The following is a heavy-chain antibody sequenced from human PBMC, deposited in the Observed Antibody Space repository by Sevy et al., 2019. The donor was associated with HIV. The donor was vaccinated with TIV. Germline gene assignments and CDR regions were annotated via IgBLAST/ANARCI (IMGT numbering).Heavy chain of an antibody. CDR1: GGSISSSSYY. D-gene: IGHD2-8*01. CDR3: ARNVGYCTNGVCYRGVFDY. V-gene: IGHV4-39*01. CDR2: IYYIGST. J-gene: IGHJ4*02. Sequence: SETLSLTCTVSGGSISSSSYYWGWIRQPTGKGLEWIGSIYYIGSTYYNPSLKSRVTISVDTSKNQFSLKLSSVTSADTAVYYCARNVGYCTNGVCYRGVFDYWGQGTLVTVSS.